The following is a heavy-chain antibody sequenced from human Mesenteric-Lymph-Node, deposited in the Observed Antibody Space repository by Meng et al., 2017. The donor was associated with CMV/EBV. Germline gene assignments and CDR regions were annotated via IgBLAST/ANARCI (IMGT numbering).Heavy chain of an antibody. V-gene: IGHV1-18*04. CDR3: AREAATSGGDFDY. Sequence: KASGYTFTSYGVDWVRQAPGQGLEWMGWINPYNGSTSYAQKFQGRVTMTRDTSTSTVYMELSSLRSEDTAVYYCAREAATSGGDFDYWGQGTLVTVSS. CDR1: GYTFTSYG. D-gene: IGHD3-16*01. CDR2: INPYNGST. J-gene: IGHJ4*02.